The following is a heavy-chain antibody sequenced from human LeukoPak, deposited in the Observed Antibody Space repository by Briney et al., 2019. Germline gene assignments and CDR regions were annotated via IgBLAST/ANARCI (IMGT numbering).Heavy chain of an antibody. CDR1: GFTFSTHA. Sequence: GGSVRLSCAASGFTFSTHAMSWVRQAPGKGLEWVSAISGSGGSTYYADSVKGRFTISRDNSKNTLDLQMNSLRAEDTAVYYCAKDRDSYGDYILDYWGQGTLVTVSS. CDR3: AKDRDSYGDYILDY. V-gene: IGHV3-23*01. D-gene: IGHD4-17*01. J-gene: IGHJ4*02. CDR2: ISGSGGST.